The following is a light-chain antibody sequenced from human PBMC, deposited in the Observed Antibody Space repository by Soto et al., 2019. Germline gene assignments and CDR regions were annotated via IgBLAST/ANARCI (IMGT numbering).Light chain of an antibody. Sequence: IELTQSPATLSLSPGETPTLSWRASQNVDKLLAWYQQRPGQPPRRLIFDSSNRATGVPVRFSGSGSGTVLTLTIGSLEPEDSAAYYCQQRKNWPPITFGQGTRLEIK. V-gene: IGKV3-11*01. J-gene: IGKJ5*01. CDR3: QQRKNWPPIT. CDR1: QNVDKL. CDR2: DSS.